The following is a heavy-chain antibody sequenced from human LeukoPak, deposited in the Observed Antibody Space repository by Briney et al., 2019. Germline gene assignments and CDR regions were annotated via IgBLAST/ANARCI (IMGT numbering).Heavy chain of an antibody. CDR3: ARGYCSSTSCYSYYYYGMDV. Sequence: ASVKVSCKASGYTFTGYYMHWVRQAPGQGLEWMGWINPNRGGTNYAQKFQGRVTLTRDTSISTAYMELSRLRSDDTAVYYCARGYCSSTSCYSYYYYGMDVWGQGTAVTVSS. CDR1: GYTFTGYY. J-gene: IGHJ6*02. V-gene: IGHV1-2*02. CDR2: INPNRGGT. D-gene: IGHD2-2*01.